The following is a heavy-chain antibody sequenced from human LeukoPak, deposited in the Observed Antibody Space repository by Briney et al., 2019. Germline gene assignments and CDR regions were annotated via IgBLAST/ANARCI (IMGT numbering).Heavy chain of an antibody. CDR2: INPNSGGT. J-gene: IGHJ4*02. CDR3: VASGYWPYYFDY. CDR1: GYTFTGYY. V-gene: IGHV1-2*02. D-gene: IGHD3-22*01. Sequence: GASVKVSCKASGYTFTGYYMHWVRQAPGQGLEWMGWINPNSGGTNYARKFQGRVTMTRDTSIGTAYMELSRLRSDDTAVYYCVASGYWPYYFDYWGQGTLVTVSS.